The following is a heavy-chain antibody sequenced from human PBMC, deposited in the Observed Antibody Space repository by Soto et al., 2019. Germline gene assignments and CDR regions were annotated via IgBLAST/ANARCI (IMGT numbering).Heavy chain of an antibody. CDR1: GFTFSSYA. J-gene: IGHJ6*03. D-gene: IGHD2-15*01. Sequence: GGSLRLSCAASGFTFSSYAMSWVRQAPGKGLEWVSAIRGSGGSTYYADSVKGRFTISRDNSKNTLYLQMNSLRAEDTVVYCCAKGGSGGSGSWDYYCMDVWGKGTTVTVSS. CDR3: AKGGSGGSGSWDYYCMDV. V-gene: IGHV3-23*01. CDR2: IRGSGGST.